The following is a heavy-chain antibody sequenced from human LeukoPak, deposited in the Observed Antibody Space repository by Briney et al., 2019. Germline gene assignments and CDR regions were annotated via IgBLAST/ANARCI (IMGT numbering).Heavy chain of an antibody. CDR1: GGTFSSYA. J-gene: IGHJ4*02. D-gene: IGHD6-6*01. V-gene: IGHV1-69*13. CDR3: ARALREYSSSRAGFDY. Sequence: ASVKVSCKASGGTFSSYAISWVRQAPRQGLEWMGGIIPIFGTANYAQKFQGRVTITADESTSTAYMELSSLRSEDTAVYYCARALREYSSSRAGFDYWGQGALVTISS. CDR2: IIPIFGTA.